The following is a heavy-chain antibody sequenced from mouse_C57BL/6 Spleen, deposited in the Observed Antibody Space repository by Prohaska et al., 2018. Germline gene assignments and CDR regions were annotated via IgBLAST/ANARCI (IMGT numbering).Heavy chain of an antibody. V-gene: IGHV6-3*01. CDR2: IRLKSDNYAT. CDR1: GFTFSNYW. D-gene: IGHD1-1*02. Sequence: EVKLEESGGGLVQPGGSMKLSCVASGFTFSNYWLNWVRQSPEKGLEWVAQIRLKSDNYATHYAESVKGRFTSSREDSKSSVYLLMNNLRAEDTGMYYCRAPGGGADYWGQGTTLTVCS. CDR3: RAPGGGADY. J-gene: IGHJ2*01.